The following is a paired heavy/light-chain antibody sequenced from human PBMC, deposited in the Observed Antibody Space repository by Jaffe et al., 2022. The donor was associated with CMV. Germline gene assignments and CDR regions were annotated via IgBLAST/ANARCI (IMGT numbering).Heavy chain of an antibody. J-gene: IGHJ6*02. CDR3: ARWKQLVPSSGWPPLRYYGMDV. V-gene: IGHV6-1*01. Sequence: QVQLQQSGPGLVKPSQTLSLTCAISGDSVSSNSAAWNWIRQSPSRGLEWLGRTYYRSKWYNDYAVSVKSRITINPDTSKNQFSLQLNSVTPEDTAVYYCARWKQLVPSSGWPPLRYYGMDVWGQGTTVTVSS. CDR1: GDSVSSNSAA. D-gene: IGHD6-19*01. CDR2: TYYRSKWYN.
Light chain of an antibody. CDR2: LGS. CDR3: MQALQTPLWT. CDR1: QSLLHSNGYNY. Sequence: DIVMTQSPLSLPVTPGEPASISCRSSQSLLHSNGYNYLDWYLQKPGQSPQLLIYLGSNRASGVPDRFSGSGSGTDFTLKISRVEAEDVGVYYCMQALQTPLWTFGQGTKVEIK. V-gene: IGKV2-28*01. J-gene: IGKJ1*01.